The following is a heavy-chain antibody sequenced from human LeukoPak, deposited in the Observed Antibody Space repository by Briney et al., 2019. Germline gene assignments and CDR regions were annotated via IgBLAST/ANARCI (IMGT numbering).Heavy chain of an antibody. D-gene: IGHD1-1*01. V-gene: IGHV3-11*04. CDR2: ISSSGSTI. CDR3: ARDRYNWNDDINWFDP. CDR1: GLTFSDYY. Sequence: PGGSLRLSCAASGLTFSDYYMSWIRQAPGKGLEWVSYISSSGSTIYYADSVKGRFTISRDNAKNSLYLQMNSLRAEDTAVYYCARDRYNWNDDINWFDPWGQGTLVTVSS. J-gene: IGHJ5*02.